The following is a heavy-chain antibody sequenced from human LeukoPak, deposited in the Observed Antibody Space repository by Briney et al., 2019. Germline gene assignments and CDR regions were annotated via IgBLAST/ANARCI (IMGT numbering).Heavy chain of an antibody. CDR2: IYLYGTT. CDR1: AGSIRSSSW. V-gene: IGHV4-4*02. Sequence: KPSETLSLTCSVSAGSIRSSSWWSWVRQSPVKGLEWIGEIYLYGTTNYNPSLKSRVTMSVDRSKNQFSLKLSSVTAADTAVYYCARVLVGDYFDYWGQGTLVTVSS. CDR3: ARVLVGDYFDY. J-gene: IGHJ4*02. D-gene: IGHD4-17*01.